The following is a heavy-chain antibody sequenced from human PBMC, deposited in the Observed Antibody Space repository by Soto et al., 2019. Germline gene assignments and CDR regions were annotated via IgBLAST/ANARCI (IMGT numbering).Heavy chain of an antibody. J-gene: IGHJ4*02. V-gene: IGHV5-10-1*01. D-gene: IGHD1-26*01. Sequence: RGESLKISCDASGYNFTYNLISWLRQMPGKGLEWMGRINPSDSDTNYNPSFQGHVTISADKSISTVYLQWSSLKASDTAMYYCARGHGWVDYWGQGALVTVSS. CDR1: GYNFTYNL. CDR3: ARGHGWVDY. CDR2: INPSDSDT.